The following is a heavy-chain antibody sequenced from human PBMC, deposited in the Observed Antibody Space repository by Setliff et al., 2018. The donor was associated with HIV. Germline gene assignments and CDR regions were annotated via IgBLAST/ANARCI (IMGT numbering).Heavy chain of an antibody. CDR3: ARSKTFYDFWGGYYTHGAFKI. D-gene: IGHD3-3*01. CDR2: IFYSGIT. CDR1: GGSFTSRSYY. Sequence: SETLSLTCTVSGGSFTSRSYYWGWIRQPPGKGLEWIGSIFYSGITYYNPSLKSRVTIAVDTSKNQFSLNLTSVTSADTAVYYCARSKTFYDFWGGYYTHGAFKIWGLGTMVTVSS. J-gene: IGHJ3*02. V-gene: IGHV4-39*01.